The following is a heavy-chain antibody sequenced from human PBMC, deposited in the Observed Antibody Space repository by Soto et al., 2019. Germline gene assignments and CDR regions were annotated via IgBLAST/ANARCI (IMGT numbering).Heavy chain of an antibody. J-gene: IGHJ1*01. CDR3: ARCAKDDGDAGLTLKY. Sequence: QVQLVQSGTEVKRPGASVKISCKASGYTFTGYDFSWVRQAPGQGLEWMGWISAYSGHTIYSQKFQGRVTMTTDPATTEHSTEARTLGSDVTAVYICARCAKDDGDAGLTLKYWGHGTLVNVSS. D-gene: IGHD4-17*01. CDR1: GYTFTGYD. CDR2: ISAYSGHT. V-gene: IGHV1-18*01.